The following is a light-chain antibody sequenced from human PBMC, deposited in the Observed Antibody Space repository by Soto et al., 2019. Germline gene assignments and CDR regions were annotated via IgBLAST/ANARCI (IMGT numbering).Light chain of an antibody. CDR1: SSDIGAYDY. Sequence: QSVLTQPASVSGSPGQSITISCTGTSSDIGAYDYVSWYQQHPGKAPKLMIFEVSDRPSGASIRLSGSKSGNTASLTISGLQTEGEAYYYCRSYTDTGHVVFGRGTKLTVL. V-gene: IGLV2-14*01. CDR3: RSYTDTGHVV. J-gene: IGLJ2*01. CDR2: EVS.